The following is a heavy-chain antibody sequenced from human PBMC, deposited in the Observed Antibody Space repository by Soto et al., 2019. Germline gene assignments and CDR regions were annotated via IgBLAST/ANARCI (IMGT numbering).Heavy chain of an antibody. CDR1: GFTVSSNY. J-gene: IGHJ4*02. Sequence: GGSLRLSCAASGFTVSSNYMSWVRQAPGKGLEWVSVIYSGGSTYYADSVKGRFTISRDNSKNTLYLQMNSLRAEDTAVYYCARVAYDSSGYYHKYYFDYWGQGTLVTVSS. D-gene: IGHD3-22*01. CDR2: IYSGGST. V-gene: IGHV3-53*01. CDR3: ARVAYDSSGYYHKYYFDY.